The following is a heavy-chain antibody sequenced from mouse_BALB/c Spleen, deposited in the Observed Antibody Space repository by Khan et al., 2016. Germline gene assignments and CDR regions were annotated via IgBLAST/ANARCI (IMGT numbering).Heavy chain of an antibody. CDR3: AIGGDYGGFAS. V-gene: IGHV9-3-1*01. D-gene: IGHD2-13*01. CDR2: INTYTGES. Sequence: QIQLVQSGPELKKPGETVKISCKASGYTFTNYGMNWVKQAPGKGLKWMGWINTYTGESTYDDDFKGRFAISLQTSASTAYLQINNLKNEDTAAYFCAIGGDYGGFASWGQGTLVTVSA. J-gene: IGHJ3*01. CDR1: GYTFTNYG.